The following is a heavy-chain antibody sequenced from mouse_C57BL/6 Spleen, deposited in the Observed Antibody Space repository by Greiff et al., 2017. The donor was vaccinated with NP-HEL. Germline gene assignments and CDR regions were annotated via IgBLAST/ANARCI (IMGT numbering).Heavy chain of an antibody. Sequence: VQLQQSGPELVKPGASVKMSCKASGYTFTDYNMHWVKQSHGKSLEWIGYINPNNGGTSYNQKFKGKATLTVNKSSSTAYMELRSLTSEDSAVYYCAREGHYYGVYFDYWGQGTTLTVSS. V-gene: IGHV1-22*01. CDR2: INPNNGGT. CDR3: AREGHYYGVYFDY. D-gene: IGHD1-1*01. CDR1: GYTFTDYN. J-gene: IGHJ2*01.